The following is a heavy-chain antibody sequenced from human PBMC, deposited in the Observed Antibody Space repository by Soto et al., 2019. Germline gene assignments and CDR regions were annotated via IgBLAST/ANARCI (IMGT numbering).Heavy chain of an antibody. D-gene: IGHD2-21*02. Sequence: GASVKVSCKASGYTFSAYYTHWVRQATGQGLEWMGWMNPNSGNTGYAQKFQGRVTMTRSTSISTAYMELSSLRSEDTAVYYCARGWVTAIRGYYYYGMDVWGQGTTVTVSS. J-gene: IGHJ6*02. CDR3: ARGWVTAIRGYYYYGMDV. CDR2: MNPNSGNT. CDR1: GYTFSAYY. V-gene: IGHV1-8*02.